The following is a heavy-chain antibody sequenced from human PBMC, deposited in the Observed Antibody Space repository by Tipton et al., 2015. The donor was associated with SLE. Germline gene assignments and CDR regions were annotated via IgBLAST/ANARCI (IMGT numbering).Heavy chain of an antibody. CDR1: GYSISSGYY. D-gene: IGHD6-13*01. CDR2: IYHSGST. CDR3: ARESIAAASLYFDY. J-gene: IGHJ4*02. V-gene: IGHV4-38-2*02. Sequence: TLSLTCTVSGYSISSGYYWGWIRQPPGKGLEWIGSIYHSGSTYYNPSLKSRVTIPVDTSKNQFSLKLSSVTAADTAVYYCARESIAAASLYFDYWGQGTLVTVSS.